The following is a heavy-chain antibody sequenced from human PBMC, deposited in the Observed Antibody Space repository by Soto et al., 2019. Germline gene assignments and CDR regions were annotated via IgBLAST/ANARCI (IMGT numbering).Heavy chain of an antibody. Sequence: SETLSLTCAVSDYSISSGFYWGWIRQPPGKGLELIGNIYHSGSTYHNPSLKSRVTISVDTSKNQFSLKLRSVTAADTAVYYCARAFYGDYAASYYVMDVWGQGTSVTVFS. CDR1: DYSISSGFY. D-gene: IGHD4-17*01. J-gene: IGHJ6*02. CDR2: IYHSGST. CDR3: ARAFYGDYAASYYVMDV. V-gene: IGHV4-38-2*01.